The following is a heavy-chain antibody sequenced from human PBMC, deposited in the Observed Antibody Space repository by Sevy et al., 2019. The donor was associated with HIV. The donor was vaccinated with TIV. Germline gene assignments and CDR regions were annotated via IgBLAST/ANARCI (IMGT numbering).Heavy chain of an antibody. CDR2: IYYSGST. CDR3: ARHPPLHDFWSGYFGEEGWFDP. Sequence: SETLSLTCTVSGGSISSYYWSWIRQPPGKGLEWIGYIYYSGSTNYNPSLKSRVTISVDTSKNQFSLKLSSVTAADTAVYYCARHPPLHDFWSGYFGEEGWFDPWGQGTLVTVSS. D-gene: IGHD3-3*01. J-gene: IGHJ5*02. V-gene: IGHV4-59*08. CDR1: GGSISSYY.